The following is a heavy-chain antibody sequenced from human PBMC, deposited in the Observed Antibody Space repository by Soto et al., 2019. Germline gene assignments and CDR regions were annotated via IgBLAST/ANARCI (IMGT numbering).Heavy chain of an antibody. J-gene: IGHJ5*02. CDR1: GFTFSSYS. D-gene: IGHD2-8*01. Sequence: PGGSLRLSCAASGFTFSSYSMNWVRQAPGKGLEWVSSISSSSSYIYYADSVKGRFTISRDNAKNSLYLQMNSLRAEDTAVYYCARAEEVVLMVYAIGPNWFDPWGQGTLVTVSS. V-gene: IGHV3-21*01. CDR2: ISSSSSYI. CDR3: ARAEEVVLMVYAIGPNWFDP.